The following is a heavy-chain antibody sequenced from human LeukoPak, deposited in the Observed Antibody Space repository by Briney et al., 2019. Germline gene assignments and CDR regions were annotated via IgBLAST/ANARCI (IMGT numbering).Heavy chain of an antibody. V-gene: IGHV1-46*01. D-gene: IGHD1-26*01. Sequence: ASVKVSCKASGYTFTSYYMHWVRQAPGQGLEWMGIINPSGGSTSYAQKFQGRVTMTRGMSTSTVYMELSSLRSEDTAVYYCARGESGSYYPPPDKWVYFDYWGQGTLVTVSS. J-gene: IGHJ4*02. CDR1: GYTFTSYY. CDR3: ARGESGSYYPPPDKWVYFDY. CDR2: INPSGGST.